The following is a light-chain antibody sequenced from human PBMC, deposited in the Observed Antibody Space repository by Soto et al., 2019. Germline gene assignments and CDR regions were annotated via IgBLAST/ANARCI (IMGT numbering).Light chain of an antibody. CDR3: QQYDNLPLG. Sequence: DIQMTQSPSSLSASVGDRVTITCQASQDISNYLNWYQQKPGKAPKLLIYDASNLETGVPSRFSGSGSGTDFTVSMSRLQPEDIETYYCQQYDNLPLGFGGGTKVDI. V-gene: IGKV1-33*01. J-gene: IGKJ4*01. CDR2: DAS. CDR1: QDISNY.